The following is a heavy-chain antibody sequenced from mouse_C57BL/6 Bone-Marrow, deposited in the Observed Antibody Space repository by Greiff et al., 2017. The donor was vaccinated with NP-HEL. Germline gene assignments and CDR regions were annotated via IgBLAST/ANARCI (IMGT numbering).Heavy chain of an antibody. V-gene: IGHV1-55*01. CDR1: GYTFTSYW. Sequence: QVQLQQPGAELVKPGASVKMSCKASGYTFTSYWITWVKQRPGQGLEWIGDIYPGSGSTNYNEKFKSKATLTVDTSSSTAYMQLSSLTSEDSAVYYCARGYSNYFAWFAYWGQGTLVTVSA. CDR3: ARGYSNYFAWFAY. CDR2: IYPGSGST. J-gene: IGHJ3*01. D-gene: IGHD2-5*01.